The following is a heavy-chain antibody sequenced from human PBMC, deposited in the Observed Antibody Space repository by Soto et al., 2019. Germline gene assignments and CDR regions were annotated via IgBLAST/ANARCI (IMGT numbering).Heavy chain of an antibody. CDR2: IIPIFGTA. CDR1: GGTFSSYA. Sequence: ASVKVSCKASGGTFSSYAISWVRQAPGQGLEWMGGIIPIFGTANYAQKFQGRVTITADESTSTAYMELSSLRSEDTAVYYCARSDYGGNSGSFDYWGQGTLVTVSS. CDR3: ARSDYGGNSGSFDY. V-gene: IGHV1-69*13. J-gene: IGHJ4*02. D-gene: IGHD4-17*01.